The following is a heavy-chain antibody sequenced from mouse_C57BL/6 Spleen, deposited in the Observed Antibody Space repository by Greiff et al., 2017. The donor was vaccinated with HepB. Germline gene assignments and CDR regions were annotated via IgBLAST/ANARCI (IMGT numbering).Heavy chain of an antibody. Sequence: VQLQESGAELVRPGSSVKLSCKASGYTFTSYRMHWVKQRPIQGLEWIGNIDPSDSETHYNQKFKDKATLTVDKSSSTAYMQLSSLTSEDSAVYYCARRNYSNWYFDVWGTGTTVTVSS. J-gene: IGHJ1*03. D-gene: IGHD2-5*01. CDR3: ARRNYSNWYFDV. V-gene: IGHV1-52*01. CDR2: IDPSDSET. CDR1: GYTFTSYR.